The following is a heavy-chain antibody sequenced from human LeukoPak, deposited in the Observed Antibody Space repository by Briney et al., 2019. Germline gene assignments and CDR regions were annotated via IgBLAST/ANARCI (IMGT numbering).Heavy chain of an antibody. Sequence: PGGSLRLSCAASGFTFSAYWMYWVREAPGKGLEWVALIWYDGSNRYYVDSVKGRFTISRDNSKKTVYLQMNSLRAEDTAVYYCARDPSWLGYFDYWGQGTLVTVAS. CDR2: IWYDGSNR. D-gene: IGHD3-22*01. CDR3: ARDPSWLGYFDY. CDR1: GFTFSAYW. V-gene: IGHV3-33*08. J-gene: IGHJ4*02.